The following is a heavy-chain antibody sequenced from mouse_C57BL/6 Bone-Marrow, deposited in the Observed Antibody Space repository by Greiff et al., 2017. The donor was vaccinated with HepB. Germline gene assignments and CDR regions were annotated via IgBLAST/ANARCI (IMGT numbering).Heavy chain of an antibody. J-gene: IGHJ4*01. CDR1: GFNIKDDY. V-gene: IGHV14-4*01. D-gene: IGHD1-1*01. CDR3: TTATVVAPMDY. CDR2: IDPENSDT. Sequence: VQLQQSGAELVRPGASVKLSCTASGFNIKDDYMHWVKQRPEQGLEWIGWIDPENSDTEYASKFQGKATITADTSSNTAYLQLSSLTSEDTAVYYCTTATVVAPMDYWGQGTSVTVSS.